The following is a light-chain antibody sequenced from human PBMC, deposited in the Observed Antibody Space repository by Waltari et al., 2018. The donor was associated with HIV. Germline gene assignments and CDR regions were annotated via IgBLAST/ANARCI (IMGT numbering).Light chain of an antibody. V-gene: IGLV2-11*01. CDR3: CSYAGSDTWV. CDR2: DVG. Sequence: QSALTQPRSVSGSPGQSVTISCTGTSSDVGGYNYVSWYQQHPAKAPKLLLYDVGRRPSGIPYRFSGSRSGNRASLNISGLQTDDEAHYYCCSYAGSDTWVFGGGTKVTVL. J-gene: IGLJ3*02. CDR1: SSDVGGYNY.